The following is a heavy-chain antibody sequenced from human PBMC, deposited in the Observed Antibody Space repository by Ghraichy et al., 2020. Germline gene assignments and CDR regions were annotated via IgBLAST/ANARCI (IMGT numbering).Heavy chain of an antibody. CDR2: IYYSGST. D-gene: IGHD3-3*01. V-gene: IGHV4-59*01. Sequence: SETLSLTCTVSGGSISSYYWSWIWQPPGKGLEWIGYIYYSGSTNYNPSLKSRVTISVDTSKNQFSLKLSSGTAADTAGYYCAEDQGYYDFWSGQFGDYYYGMDVWGQGTTVTVSS. CDR1: GGSISSYY. J-gene: IGHJ6*02. CDR3: AEDQGYYDFWSGQFGDYYYGMDV.